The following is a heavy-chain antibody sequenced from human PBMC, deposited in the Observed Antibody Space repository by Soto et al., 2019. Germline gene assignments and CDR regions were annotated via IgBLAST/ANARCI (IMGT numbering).Heavy chain of an antibody. V-gene: IGHV3-53*02. Sequence: EVQLVETGGGLIQPGGSLRLSCAASGFTVRSNYMSWVRQASGKGLEWVSVIYSGGSTYYADSVKGRFTISRDNSKNTLYLQMNSLRAEDTAVYYCARSIAARLWFDPWGQGTLVTVSS. CDR2: IYSGGST. CDR3: ARSIAARLWFDP. CDR1: GFTVRSNY. D-gene: IGHD6-6*01. J-gene: IGHJ5*02.